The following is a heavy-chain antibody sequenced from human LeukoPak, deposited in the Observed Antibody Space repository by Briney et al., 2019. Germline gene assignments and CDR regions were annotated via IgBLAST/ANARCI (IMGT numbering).Heavy chain of an antibody. CDR1: EFTFSSYF. D-gene: IGHD2-21*01. CDR2: ISYDASTT. V-gene: IGHV3-30*03. J-gene: IGHJ6*03. Sequence: GGSLRLSCAASEFTFSSYFMNWVRQAPGKGLGWVAVISYDASTTYYADSVKGRFTISRDDSKNTLYLQMNSLRAEDTAVYYCARGMVRPTRETRDLYYYYMDVWGKGTTVTVSS. CDR3: ARGMVRPTRETRDLYYYYMDV.